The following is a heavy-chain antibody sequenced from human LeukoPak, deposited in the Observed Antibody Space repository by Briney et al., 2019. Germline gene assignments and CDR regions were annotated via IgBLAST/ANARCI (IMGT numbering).Heavy chain of an antibody. CDR1: GFTFSSYA. D-gene: IGHD3-10*01. V-gene: IGHV3-23*01. CDR3: AKDLGGEGGSGFPGY. CDR2: ISGSGGDT. J-gene: IGHJ4*02. Sequence: GGSLRLSCAASGFTFSSYAMSWVRQAPGKWLEWVSSISGSGGDTYYADSVKGPFTISRDNSKDTLYLRMNSLRVEDAAVYYCAKDLGGEGGSGFPGYWGQGTLVTVSS.